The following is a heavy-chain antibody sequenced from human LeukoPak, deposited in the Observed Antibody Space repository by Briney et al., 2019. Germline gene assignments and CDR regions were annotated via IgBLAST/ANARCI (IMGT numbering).Heavy chain of an antibody. J-gene: IGHJ4*02. CDR2: IYSGGST. Sequence: PGGSLRLSCAASGFTVSSNYMSWVRQAPGKGLEWVSVIYSGGSTYYADSVKGRFTISRDNSKNTLYLQMNSLRAEDTAVYYCAKEKGHSAYDYIYDWGQGTLVTVSS. D-gene: IGHD4-11*01. CDR1: GFTVSSNY. V-gene: IGHV3-53*01. CDR3: AKEKGHSAYDYIYD.